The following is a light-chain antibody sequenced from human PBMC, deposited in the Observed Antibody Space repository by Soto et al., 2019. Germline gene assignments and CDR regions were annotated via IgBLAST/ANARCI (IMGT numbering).Light chain of an antibody. CDR1: QSVRSAY. CDR3: QQYGTSPFT. V-gene: IGKV3-20*01. Sequence: EIVMTQSPATLSVSPGERATLSCRASQSVRSAYLAWYQQKPGQAPRLLIYGASTRATGLPDRFRGSGSGTDFTLTISRLEPEDFAVYYCQQYGTSPFTFGPGTKVDIK. J-gene: IGKJ3*01. CDR2: GAS.